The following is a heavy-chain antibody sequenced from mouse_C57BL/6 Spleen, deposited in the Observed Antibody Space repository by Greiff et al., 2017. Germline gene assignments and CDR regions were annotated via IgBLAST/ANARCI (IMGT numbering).Heavy chain of an antibody. V-gene: IGHV1-82*01. J-gene: IGHJ2*01. Sequence: QVQLQQSGPELVKPGASVKISCKASGYAFSSSWMNWVKQRPGKGLEWIGRIYPGDGDTNYNGKFKGKATLTADKSSSTAYMQHSSLTSEDSAVYFCARSGDYDGDYWGQGTTLTVSS. CDR2: IYPGDGDT. CDR1: GYAFSSSW. D-gene: IGHD2-4*01. CDR3: ARSGDYDGDY.